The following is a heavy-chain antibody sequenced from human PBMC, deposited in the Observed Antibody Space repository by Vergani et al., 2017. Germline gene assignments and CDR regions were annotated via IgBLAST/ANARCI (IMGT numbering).Heavy chain of an antibody. CDR1: GYTFTSYG. CDR3: AREYSDSSGYYYGDY. Sequence: QVQLVQSGAEVKKPGASVKVSCKASGYTFTSYGISWVRQAPGQGPEWMGWISAYNGNTNYAQKLQGRVTMTADTSTSTAYMELRSLRSDDTSVYYCAREYSDSSGYYYGDYWGQGTLVTVSS. D-gene: IGHD3-22*01. V-gene: IGHV1-18*01. J-gene: IGHJ4*02. CDR2: ISAYNGNT.